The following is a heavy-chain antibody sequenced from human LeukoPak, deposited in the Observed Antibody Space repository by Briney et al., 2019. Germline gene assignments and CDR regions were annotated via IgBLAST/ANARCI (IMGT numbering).Heavy chain of an antibody. Sequence: PGGSLRLSCAASGFIFSDYGMHWVRQAPGKGLEWVAIIWYDGSNKYYADSVKGRFTIFRDNPKNTLYLQMNTLRAEDTAIYYCAKDGGTVGATTHWYSGLWGRGTLVTVSS. CDR3: AKDGGTVGATTHWYSGL. V-gene: IGHV3-33*06. D-gene: IGHD1-26*01. CDR1: GFIFSDYG. CDR2: IWYDGSNK. J-gene: IGHJ2*01.